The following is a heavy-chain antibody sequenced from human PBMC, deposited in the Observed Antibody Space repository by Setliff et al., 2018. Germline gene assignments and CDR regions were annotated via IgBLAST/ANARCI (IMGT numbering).Heavy chain of an antibody. Sequence: PSETLSLPCAVYGASFSGTYCSWIRQSPGKGLEWIGEINHTGSPNWIGEINHSGSPNYNPSLKSRVTMSVDTSKNQFSPKLTSMTAADTAVYYCRVWVDMIEVDSWAQGTLVTVSS. V-gene: IGHV4-34*01. CDR1: GASFSGTY. J-gene: IGHJ4*02. CDR2: INHSGSP. D-gene: IGHD3-22*01. CDR3: RVWVDMIEVDS.